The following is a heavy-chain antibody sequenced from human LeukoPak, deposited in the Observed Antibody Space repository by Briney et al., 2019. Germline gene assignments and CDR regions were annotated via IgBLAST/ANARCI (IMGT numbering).Heavy chain of an antibody. CDR2: VDYSGST. D-gene: IGHD3-10*01. V-gene: IGHV4-30-4*01. CDR1: GGSISSGDYY. Sequence: PSETLSLTCTVSGGSISSGDYYWSWIRQPPGKGLEWIGYVDYSGSTYYNPSLKSRVTISVDTSKSQFSLKLSSVTAADTAVYYCAREEAKIWFGDRGHAFDVWGQGTMTTVSS. J-gene: IGHJ3*01. CDR3: AREEAKIWFGDRGHAFDV.